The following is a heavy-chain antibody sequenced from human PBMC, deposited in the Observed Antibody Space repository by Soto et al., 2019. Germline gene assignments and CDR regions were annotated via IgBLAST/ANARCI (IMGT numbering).Heavy chain of an antibody. CDR3: ARDSRESWGGGSSFGMDV. D-gene: IGHD2-15*01. Sequence: GGSVRLSCAASGVTFSSYGMHWVRQAPGKGLEWVAVIWYDGSNKYYADSVKGRFTISRDNSKNTLYLQMNSLRAEDTAVYYCARDSRESWGGGSSFGMDVWGQGTTVTVSS. CDR2: IWYDGSNK. V-gene: IGHV3-33*01. CDR1: GVTFSSYG. J-gene: IGHJ6*02.